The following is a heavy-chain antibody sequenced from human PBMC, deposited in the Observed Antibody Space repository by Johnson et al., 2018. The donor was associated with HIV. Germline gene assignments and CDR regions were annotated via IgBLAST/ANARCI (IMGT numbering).Heavy chain of an antibody. CDR2: VKSKNDGGTT. CDR3: TTEWEYYYGSGKLDAFDI. V-gene: IGHV3-15*01. D-gene: IGHD3-10*01. J-gene: IGHJ3*02. Sequence: VQLVESGGGVVQPGGSLRLSCAASGFTFDDYTMHWVRQAPGKGLEWVGRVKSKNDGGTTEYGAPVKGRFTISRDESKNMMYLQMNSLKTEDTAVYYCTTEWEYYYGSGKLDAFDIWGQGTMVTVSS. CDR1: GFTFDDYT.